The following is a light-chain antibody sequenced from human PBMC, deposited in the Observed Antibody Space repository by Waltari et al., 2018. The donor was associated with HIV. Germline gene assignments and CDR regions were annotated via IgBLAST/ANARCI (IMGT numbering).Light chain of an antibody. J-gene: IGKJ4*01. CDR3: QQYDSVFLT. CDR1: QNITNN. CDR2: DAS. Sequence: DIQMTQFPSSLSASVGERVTLTCQASQNITNNLNWFQQKSGQAPKLLIFDASTLEMGAPSRFSASASGTEFNFTIRDLQPDDVATYYCQQYDSVFLTFGGGT. V-gene: IGKV1-33*01.